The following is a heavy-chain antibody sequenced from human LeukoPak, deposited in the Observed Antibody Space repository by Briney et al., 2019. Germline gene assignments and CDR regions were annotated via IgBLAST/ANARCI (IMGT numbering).Heavy chain of an antibody. V-gene: IGHV3-7*01. CDR2: IKRDGSEK. D-gene: IGHD6-25*01. CDR3: ASYGAAAGKLYFDY. Sequence: PGGSLRLSCAASGFTFSSYWMSWVRQAPGKGLEWVANIKRDGSEKYYVDSVKGRFTISRDNAKNSLYLQMNSLRAEDTAVYYCASYGAAAGKLYFDYWGQGTLVTVSS. CDR1: GFTFSSYW. J-gene: IGHJ4*02.